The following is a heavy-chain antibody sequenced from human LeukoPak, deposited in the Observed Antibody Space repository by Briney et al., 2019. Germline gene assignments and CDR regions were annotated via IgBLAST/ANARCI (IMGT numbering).Heavy chain of an antibody. J-gene: IGHJ4*02. D-gene: IGHD3-10*01. CDR3: ARDRVRYFDF. CDR1: GGSISPFY. Sequence: SETLSLTCTVSGGSISPFYWSWIRQPPGKGLEWIGYISFSGSTNYNASLKSRLSMSVDTSKNQFSLKLSSVTPADTAIYYCARDRVRYFDFWGPGTLVAVSS. V-gene: IGHV4-59*01. CDR2: ISFSGST.